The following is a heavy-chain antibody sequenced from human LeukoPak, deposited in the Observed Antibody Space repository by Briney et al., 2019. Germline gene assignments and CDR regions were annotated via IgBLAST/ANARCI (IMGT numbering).Heavy chain of an antibody. V-gene: IGHV3-30*03. CDR2: VSYDRITK. Sequence: GGSLRLSCVASGFTFSNYGMHWVRQAPGKGLEWVAVVSYDRITKYYADSVKGRFSISRDNSKNTLSLEMNSQRPEDTAVYYCAREGLDSGSHFSAWFDPWGQGTLVTVSS. CDR3: AREGLDSGSHFSAWFDP. CDR1: GFTFSNYG. J-gene: IGHJ5*02. D-gene: IGHD3-10*01.